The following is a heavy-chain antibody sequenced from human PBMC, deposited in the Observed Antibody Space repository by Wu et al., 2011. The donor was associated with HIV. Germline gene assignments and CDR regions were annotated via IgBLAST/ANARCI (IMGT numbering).Heavy chain of an antibody. CDR1: GYTFTSYG. Sequence: QVQLVQSGAEVKKPGASVKVSCKASGYTFTSYGISWVRQAPGQGLEWMGGIIPIFGTPTYAQKFQGRVTITTDESTNTAHMELSSLRSEDTAVYYCARDLLSGRYFPVFDIWGQGTRVTVSS. V-gene: IGHV1-69*01. CDR2: IIPIFGTP. CDR3: ARDLLSGRYFPVFDI. J-gene: IGHJ3*02. D-gene: IGHD1-26*01.